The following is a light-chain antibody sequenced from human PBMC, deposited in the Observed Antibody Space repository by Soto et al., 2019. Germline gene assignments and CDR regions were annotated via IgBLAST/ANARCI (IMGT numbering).Light chain of an antibody. CDR2: GAS. Sequence: EIVLTQSPGTLSLSPGERATLSCRASQSVSSSYLAWYQQTPGQAPRLLIYGASSRATGIPDRFSGSWSGTDFTLTISRLEPEDFAVYYCQQYGSSLLFGPGTKVDIK. CDR1: QSVSSSY. J-gene: IGKJ3*01. V-gene: IGKV3-20*01. CDR3: QQYGSSLL.